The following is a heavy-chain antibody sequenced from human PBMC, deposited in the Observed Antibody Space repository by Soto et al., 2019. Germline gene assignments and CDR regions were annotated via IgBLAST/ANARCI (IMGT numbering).Heavy chain of an antibody. J-gene: IGHJ5*01. CDR3: TSEKGWRQSPLDS. CDR2: IKSKSSGGTT. Sequence: GGSLTLSCAASGFLFSNAWMSWVRPAPGKGLEWVGRIKSKSSGGTTDYAAAMEGRVTISRDDSKSTLYLQMTGLTIEDTAVYFCTSEKGWRQSPLDSWGQGALVNV. D-gene: IGHD4-4*01. V-gene: IGHV3-15*01. CDR1: GFLFSNAW.